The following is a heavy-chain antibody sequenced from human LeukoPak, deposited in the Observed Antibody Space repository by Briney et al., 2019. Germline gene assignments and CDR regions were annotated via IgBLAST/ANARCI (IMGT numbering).Heavy chain of an antibody. Sequence: GASVKVSCKTSGFIFTSYNITWVRQAPGQGLEWMGWITAYNGNTKYAQKFQGRVTMTTDTSTSTAYMELRSLRSDDTAVYYCARPTRGGTMVRGFYAFDIWGQGTMVTVSS. CDR2: ITAYNGNT. J-gene: IGHJ3*02. CDR1: GFIFTSYN. CDR3: ARPTRGGTMVRGFYAFDI. V-gene: IGHV1-18*04. D-gene: IGHD3-10*01.